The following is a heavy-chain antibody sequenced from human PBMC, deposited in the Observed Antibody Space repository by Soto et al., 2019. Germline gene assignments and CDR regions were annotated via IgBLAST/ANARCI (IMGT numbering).Heavy chain of an antibody. J-gene: IGHJ4*02. V-gene: IGHV3-23*01. CDR1: GFTFSSYA. CDR2: ISGSGGST. CDR3: AKDIGIYSNYEVGYFDY. Sequence: ALRLSCAASGFTFSSYAMSWVRQAPGKGLEWVSAISGSGGSTYYADSVKGRFTISRDNSKDTLYLQMNSLRAEDTAVYYCAKDIGIYSNYEVGYFDYWGQGTLVTVSS. D-gene: IGHD4-4*01.